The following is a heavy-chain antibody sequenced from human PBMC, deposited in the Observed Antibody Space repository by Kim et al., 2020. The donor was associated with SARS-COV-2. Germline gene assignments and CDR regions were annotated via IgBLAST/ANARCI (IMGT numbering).Heavy chain of an antibody. J-gene: IGHJ5*02. CDR3: ARVVSGSGNYYKPNWFDP. Sequence: GGSLRLSCAASGFTFSSYWMNWVRQAPGKGLEWVANIKQDGSEKYYVDSVKGRFTISRDNAKNSLYLQMNSLRAEDTALYYCARVVSGSGNYYKPNWFDPWGQGTLVTVSS. D-gene: IGHD3-10*01. V-gene: IGHV3-7*01. CDR1: GFTFSSYW. CDR2: IKQDGSEK.